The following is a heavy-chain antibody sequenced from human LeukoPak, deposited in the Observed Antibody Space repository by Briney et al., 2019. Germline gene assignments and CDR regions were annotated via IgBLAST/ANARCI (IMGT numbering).Heavy chain of an antibody. J-gene: IGHJ3*01. CDR2: IHHDGRT. Sequence: PSETLSLTCAVSGGSLSCYYWSWIRQSPGKGLEWMGDIHHDGRTKYKSSFKSRITIFLVSSKNEVSLRLSPVTPADTALYFCARDVVPRDYGDTLNAYDLWGQGTMVTAS. V-gene: IGHV4-34*01. CDR1: GGSLSCYY. D-gene: IGHD4-17*01. CDR3: ARDVVPRDYGDTLNAYDL.